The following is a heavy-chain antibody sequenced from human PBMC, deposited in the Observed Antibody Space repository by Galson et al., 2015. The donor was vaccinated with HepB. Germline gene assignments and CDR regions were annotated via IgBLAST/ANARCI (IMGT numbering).Heavy chain of an antibody. CDR1: GGTFSSYA. CDR2: IIPIFGTA. V-gene: IGHV1-69*13. J-gene: IGHJ3*02. CDR3: ASMIVDQGTAFDI. D-gene: IGHD3-22*01. Sequence: SVKVSCKASGGTFSSYAISWVRQAPGQGLEWMGGIIPIFGTANYAQKFQGRVTITADESTSTAYMELSSLRSEDTAVYYCASMIVDQGTAFDIWGQGTMVTVSS.